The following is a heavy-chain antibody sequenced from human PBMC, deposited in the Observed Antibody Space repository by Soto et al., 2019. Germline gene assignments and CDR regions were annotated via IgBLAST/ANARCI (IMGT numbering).Heavy chain of an antibody. CDR3: AQLWFGELWHGMDV. Sequence: QLVQSGAEVKKPGSSVKVSCKASGGDFSSYTISWVRQAPGQGPEWMGTIIPILDVAKNAQKFQGRVTISADKSASTVYMELRSLRSDDTAVYYCAQLWFGELWHGMDVWGQGTTVTVSS. CDR2: IIPILDVA. V-gene: IGHV1-69*02. J-gene: IGHJ6*02. D-gene: IGHD3-10*01. CDR1: GGDFSSYT.